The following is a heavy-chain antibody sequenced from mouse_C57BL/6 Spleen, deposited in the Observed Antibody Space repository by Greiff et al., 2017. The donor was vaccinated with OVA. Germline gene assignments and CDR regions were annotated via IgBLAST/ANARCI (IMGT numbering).Heavy chain of an antibody. CDR3: ARADYYAMDY. CDR1: GFTFSDYG. Sequence: EVKLMESGGGLVKPGGSLKLSCAASGFTFSDYGMHWVRQAPEKGLEWVAYISSGSSTIYYADTVKGRFTISRDTAKNTLFLQMTSLRSEDTAMYYCARADYYAMDYWGQGTSVTVSS. J-gene: IGHJ4*01. V-gene: IGHV5-17*01. CDR2: ISSGSSTI.